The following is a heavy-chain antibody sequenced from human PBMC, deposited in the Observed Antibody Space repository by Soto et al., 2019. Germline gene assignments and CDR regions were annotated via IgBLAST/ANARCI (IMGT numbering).Heavy chain of an antibody. J-gene: IGHJ4*02. Sequence: QITLKESGPTLVKPTQTLTLTCTFSGFSLSTSGVGVGWIRQPPGKALEWLALIYWDDDKRYSPSLKSRLTITKHTSKNQVVLTMTNMDPVDTATYYCAHIVVVPAAPPYFDYWGQGTLVTVSS. D-gene: IGHD2-2*01. CDR2: IYWDDDK. CDR1: GFSLSTSGVG. V-gene: IGHV2-5*02. CDR3: AHIVVVPAAPPYFDY.